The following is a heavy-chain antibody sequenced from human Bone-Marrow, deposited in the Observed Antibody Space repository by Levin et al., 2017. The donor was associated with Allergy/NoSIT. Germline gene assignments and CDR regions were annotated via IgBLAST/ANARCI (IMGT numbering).Heavy chain of an antibody. D-gene: IGHD3-22*01. CDR3: AKDPDPAGYYYVRNWFDP. V-gene: IGHV3-23*01. CDR1: GFTFSSYA. Sequence: PGGSLRLSCAASGFTFSSYAMSWVRQAPGKGLEWVSAISGSGGSTYYADSVKGRFTISRDNSKTTLYLQMNSLRAEDTAVYYCAKDPDPAGYYYVRNWFDPWGQGTLVTVSS. CDR2: ISGSGGST. J-gene: IGHJ5*02.